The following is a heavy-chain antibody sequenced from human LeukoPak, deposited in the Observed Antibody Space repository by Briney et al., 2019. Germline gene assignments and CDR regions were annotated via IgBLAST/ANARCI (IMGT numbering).Heavy chain of an antibody. V-gene: IGHV1-58*02. D-gene: IGHD6-6*01. CDR3: AAVRSSYYYYGMDV. CDR1: GFTFTSST. Sequence: TSVTVSCKASGFTFTSSTMQWVRQARGQRLDWIGWIVVGSGNTHYAQKFQERVTITRDMSTSTAYMELSSLRSEDTAVYYCAAVRSSYYYYGMDVWGQGTTVTVSS. CDR2: IVVGSGNT. J-gene: IGHJ6*02.